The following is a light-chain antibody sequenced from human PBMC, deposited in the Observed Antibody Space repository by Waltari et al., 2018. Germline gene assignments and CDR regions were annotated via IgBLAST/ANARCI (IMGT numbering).Light chain of an antibody. CDR1: QNIINY. CDR3: QQSYSLPRT. V-gene: IGKV1-39*01. CDR2: TAS. J-gene: IGKJ1*01. Sequence: DNQMNQSPSSLSASVGVRVTIPCRASQNIINYLNWYQQKPGKAPKILIYTASSLKNGVPSRFSGSGSGTDFTLTISSLQPEDFATYYCQQSYSLPRTFGQGTKVEIK.